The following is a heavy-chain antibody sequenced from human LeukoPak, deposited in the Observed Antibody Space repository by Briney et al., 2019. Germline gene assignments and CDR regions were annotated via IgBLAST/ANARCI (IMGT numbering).Heavy chain of an antibody. Sequence: PGGSLRLSCAASGFTFSTYWMSWVRQAPGKGLEWVANIHQDGNEKYYVDSVKGRFTISRDNAKNSLFLQMNNLRVEASAVYYCARGDAFSGDYWGQGALVTVSS. D-gene: IGHD2-2*01. CDR1: GFTFSTYW. V-gene: IGHV3-7*04. J-gene: IGHJ4*02. CDR3: ARGDAFSGDY. CDR2: IHQDGNEK.